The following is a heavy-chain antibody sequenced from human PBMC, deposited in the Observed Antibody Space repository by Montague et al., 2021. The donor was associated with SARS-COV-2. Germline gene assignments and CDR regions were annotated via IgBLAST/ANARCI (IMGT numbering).Heavy chain of an antibody. CDR2: IYYSGNT. D-gene: IGHD3-10*01. V-gene: IGHV4-59*11. CDR1: GGSISGHY. CDR3: AREFGY. J-gene: IGHJ4*02. Sequence: SETLSLTCSVSGGSISGHYWSWIRQPPGKGLEWIGNIYYSGNTNYNPSLKSRVTISVDTSKNQFTLKLSSVTAADTAVYYCAREFGYWGRGTLVTVSS.